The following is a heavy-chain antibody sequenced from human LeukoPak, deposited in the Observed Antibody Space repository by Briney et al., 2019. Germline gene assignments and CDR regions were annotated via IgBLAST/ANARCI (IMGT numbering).Heavy chain of an antibody. CDR3: TTQTSMARPPWFDP. V-gene: IGHV3-15*01. D-gene: IGHD5-24*01. J-gene: IGHJ5*02. Sequence: VGSLRLSCAISGFAFSNAWMRWVRQAPGKGLEWVGRIKSKTDGGTTDYAAPVKGRFTISRDDSKTTLYLQMNSLKTEDTAVYFCTTQTSMARPPWFDPWGQGTLVTVSS. CDR1: GFAFSNAW. CDR2: IKSKTDGGTT.